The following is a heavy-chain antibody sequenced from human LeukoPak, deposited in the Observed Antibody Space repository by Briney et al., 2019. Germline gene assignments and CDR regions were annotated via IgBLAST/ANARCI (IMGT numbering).Heavy chain of an antibody. V-gene: IGHV3-11*06. CDR2: ISSSSSYT. Sequence: GGSLRLSCAASGFTFSDYYMSWIRQAPGKGLEWVSYISSSSSYTNYADSVKGRFTISRDNAKDSLCLQMNSLRAEDTAVYYCARRSSGWDYWGQGTLVTVSS. J-gene: IGHJ4*02. D-gene: IGHD6-19*01. CDR3: ARRSSGWDY. CDR1: GFTFSDYY.